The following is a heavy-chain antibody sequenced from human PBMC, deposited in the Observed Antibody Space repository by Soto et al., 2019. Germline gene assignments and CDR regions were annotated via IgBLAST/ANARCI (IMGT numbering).Heavy chain of an antibody. J-gene: IGHJ6*02. D-gene: IGHD3-3*01. V-gene: IGHV4-31*03. CDR3: ARHRRPPHVQDYDFWSGSPPVYAMDV. CDR1: GGSISSDDYY. Sequence: SETLSLTCTVAGGSISSDDYYWSWIRQHPGKGLEWIGYIHYSGSTYYNPSLKSRVTISLDTSKSQFSLKLASVTAADTAVYYCARHRRPPHVQDYDFWSGSPPVYAMDVWGQGTTANVS. CDR2: IHYSGST.